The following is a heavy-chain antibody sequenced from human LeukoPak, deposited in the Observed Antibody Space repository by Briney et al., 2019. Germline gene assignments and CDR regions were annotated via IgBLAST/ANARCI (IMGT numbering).Heavy chain of an antibody. J-gene: IGHJ5*02. CDR1: GFTFSSYW. Sequence: GGSLRLFCAASGFTFSSYWMSWVRQAPGKGLEWVANIKQDGSEKYYVDSVKGRFTISRDNSKNTLYLQMNSLRAEDTAVYYCARGGPGYSSSWYDRENWFDPWGQGTLVTVSS. V-gene: IGHV3-7*01. CDR3: ARGGPGYSSSWYDRENWFDP. D-gene: IGHD6-13*01. CDR2: IKQDGSEK.